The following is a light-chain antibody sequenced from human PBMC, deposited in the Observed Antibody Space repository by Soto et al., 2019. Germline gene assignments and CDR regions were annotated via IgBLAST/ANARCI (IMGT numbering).Light chain of an antibody. CDR1: QSLLYRDGRIF. CDR3: MQALQTPT. Sequence: DIVMTQSPLSLAVTPGEPASISCRSSQSLLYRDGRIFLDWYLQRPGHSPQLLIYLASIRASGVPDRVSGSGSGTDFTLKISRVEAEDVGIYYCMQALQTPTFGGGTRLDIK. V-gene: IGKV2-28*01. CDR2: LAS. J-gene: IGKJ4*01.